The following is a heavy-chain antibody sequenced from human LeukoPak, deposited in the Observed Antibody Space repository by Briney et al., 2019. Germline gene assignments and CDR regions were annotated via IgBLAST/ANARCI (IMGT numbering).Heavy chain of an antibody. CDR2: ISSSDSTI. CDR3: ASSIYDFWSGYSDAFDI. V-gene: IGHV3-48*03. J-gene: IGHJ3*02. CDR1: GFTFDDYA. Sequence: GGSLRLSCAASGFTFDDYAMHWVRQAPGKGLEWVSYISSSDSTIYYADSVKGRFTISRDNAKNSLYLQMNSLRAEDTAVYYCASSIYDFWSGYSDAFDIWGQGTMVTVSS. D-gene: IGHD3-3*01.